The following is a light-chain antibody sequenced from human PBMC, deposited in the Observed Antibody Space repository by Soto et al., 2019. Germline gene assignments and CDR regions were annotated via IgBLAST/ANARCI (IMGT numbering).Light chain of an antibody. Sequence: DIQMTQSPSSLSASVGDRVTITCQASQDIKNYLNWYQQKPGKAPKLLIYGASNSETGVPSRFSGGGSGTHFTFTIGSLQPEDFATYYGQQYYSLAQCTFGGGTTVEIE. CDR1: QDIKNY. CDR2: GAS. J-gene: IGKJ4*01. CDR3: QQYYSLAQCT. V-gene: IGKV1-33*01.